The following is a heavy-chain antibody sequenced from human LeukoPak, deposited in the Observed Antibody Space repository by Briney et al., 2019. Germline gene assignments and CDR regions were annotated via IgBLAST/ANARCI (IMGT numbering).Heavy chain of an antibody. Sequence: PSETLSLTCTVSGGSISNYYWSWIRQPPGKGLEWIGYINYSGSANSNPPLKSRVTISVDTSKNQFSLKLTSVTAADTAVYYCARVYRDDFWSGYPTHFDYWGQGTLVTVSS. CDR1: GGSISNYY. V-gene: IGHV4-59*01. D-gene: IGHD3-3*01. CDR3: ARVYRDDFWSGYPTHFDY. J-gene: IGHJ4*02. CDR2: INYSGSA.